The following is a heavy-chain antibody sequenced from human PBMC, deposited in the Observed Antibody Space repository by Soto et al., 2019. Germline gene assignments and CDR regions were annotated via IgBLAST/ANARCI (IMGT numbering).Heavy chain of an antibody. CDR1: GYSFTSYW. V-gene: IGHV5-10-1*01. CDR2: IDPSDSYT. D-gene: IGHD5-18*01. Sequence: EVQLVQSGAEVKKPGASLRISCKGSGYSFTSYWISWVRQMPGKGLEWMGRIDPSDSYTNYSPSFQGHVTISADKSISTAYLQWSSLKASDTAMYYCARTSMQSRGYSYGHGGMDVWGQGTTVTVSS. CDR3: ARTSMQSRGYSYGHGGMDV. J-gene: IGHJ6*02.